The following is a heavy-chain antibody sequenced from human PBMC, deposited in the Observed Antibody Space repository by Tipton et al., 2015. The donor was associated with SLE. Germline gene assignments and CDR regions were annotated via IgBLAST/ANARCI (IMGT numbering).Heavy chain of an antibody. CDR1: GFTFDDYA. Sequence: SLRLSCAASGFTFDDYAMHWVRQAPGKGLEWVSGISWNSGSIGYADSVKGRFTISRDNAKNSLYLQMNSLRAEDTAVYYCARRGVAHAFDIWGQGTMVTVSS. J-gene: IGHJ3*02. CDR2: ISWNSGSI. D-gene: IGHD2-15*01. V-gene: IGHV3-9*01. CDR3: ARRGVAHAFDI.